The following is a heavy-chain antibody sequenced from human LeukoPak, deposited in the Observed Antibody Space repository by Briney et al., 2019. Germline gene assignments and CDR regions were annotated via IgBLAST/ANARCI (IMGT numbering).Heavy chain of an antibody. Sequence: GGSLRLSCAASGFTFSSYWMSCVRQAPGKGLEWVANIKQDGSEKYYVDSVKGRFTISRDNAKNSLYLQMNSLRAEDTAVYYCARDRRSQWELPGGVDYWGQGTLVTVSS. CDR1: GFTFSSYW. CDR3: ARDRRSQWELPGGVDY. CDR2: IKQDGSEK. J-gene: IGHJ4*02. D-gene: IGHD1-26*01. V-gene: IGHV3-7*01.